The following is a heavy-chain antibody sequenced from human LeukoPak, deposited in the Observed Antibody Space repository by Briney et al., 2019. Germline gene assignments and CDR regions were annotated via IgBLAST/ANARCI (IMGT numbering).Heavy chain of an antibody. V-gene: IGHV5-51*01. CDR1: GYTFTTYW. Sequence: GESLKISCKGSGYTFTTYWIGWVRQMPGKGLEWMGLIYPGNSDTRYSPSFHGQVTISADKSISTAYLQWSSLKASDTAMYYCARRLADGAFDIWGQGTMVTVSS. J-gene: IGHJ3*02. CDR2: IYPGNSDT. D-gene: IGHD3-22*01. CDR3: ARRLADGAFDI.